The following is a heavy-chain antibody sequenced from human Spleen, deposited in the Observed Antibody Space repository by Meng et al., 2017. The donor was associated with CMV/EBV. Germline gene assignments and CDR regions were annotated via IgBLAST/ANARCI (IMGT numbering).Heavy chain of an antibody. CDR1: GYTFTTYY. D-gene: IGHD5-12*01. CDR3: ARGGSDYGFEY. J-gene: IGHJ1*01. CDR2: INPDSSRT. V-gene: IGHV1-2*06. Sequence: SCTTSGYTFTTYYMPWVRQAPGQGLEWVGRINPDSSRTNYAQNFQGRVSMTRDTSIRTAYMELSSLKSDDTAVYYCARGGSDYGFEYWGQGSLVTVSS.